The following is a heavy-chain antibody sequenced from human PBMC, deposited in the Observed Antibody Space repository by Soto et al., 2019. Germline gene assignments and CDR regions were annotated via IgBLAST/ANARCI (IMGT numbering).Heavy chain of an antibody. V-gene: IGHV3-23*01. D-gene: IGHD3-10*01. CDR2: ISGSGGST. CDR3: AKAGYGYGSGRSENYYYYGMDV. Sequence: GGSLRLSCAASGFTFSSYAMSWVRQAPGKGLEWVSAISGSGGSTYYGDSVKGRLNISRDNSKNTLYVQMNSLRAEDTAVYYCAKAGYGYGSGRSENYYYYGMDVWGQGTTVTVSS. CDR1: GFTFSSYA. J-gene: IGHJ6*02.